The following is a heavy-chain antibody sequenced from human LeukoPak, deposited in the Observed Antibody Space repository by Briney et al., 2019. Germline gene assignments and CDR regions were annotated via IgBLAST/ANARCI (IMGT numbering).Heavy chain of an antibody. CDR2: ISYSGST. V-gene: IGHV4-59*01. J-gene: IGHJ4*02. Sequence: SGTLSLTCTVSGGSIGTYYWSWIRQPPGKGLEWIGYISYSGSTKYNPSLKSRVTISVDTSKKQFSLKVSAVTAADTAVYYCARGYSATYGRFDYWGQGTLVTVSS. CDR3: ARGYSATYGRFDY. D-gene: IGHD1-26*01. CDR1: GGSIGTYY.